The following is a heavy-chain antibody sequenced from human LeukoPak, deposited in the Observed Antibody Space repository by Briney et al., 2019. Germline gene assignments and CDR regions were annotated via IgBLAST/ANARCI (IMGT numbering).Heavy chain of an antibody. J-gene: IGHJ4*02. Sequence: ASVKVSCKASGGTFSSYAISWVRQAPGQGLEWMGGIIPIFGTANYAQKFQGRVTITADKPTSTAYMELSSLRSEDTAVYYCASTSSSPNDYWGQGTLVTVSS. CDR2: IIPIFGTA. D-gene: IGHD6-6*01. V-gene: IGHV1-69*06. CDR3: ASTSSSPNDY. CDR1: GGTFSSYA.